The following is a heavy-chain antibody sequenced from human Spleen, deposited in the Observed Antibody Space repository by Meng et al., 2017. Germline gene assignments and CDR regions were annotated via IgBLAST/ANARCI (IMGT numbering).Heavy chain of an antibody. CDR2: ISQGSGRT. V-gene: IGHV4-4*02. J-gene: IGHJ5*02. Sequence: GLLKPSASLSLTFAVSCDYISSGDWWSWVRQPPGKGLEWIGEISQGSGRTNYNPSLKSRVTISLDKSKNQFSLNVNSVTAADTAVYYCVRNEGYSFGAWGQGTLVTVSS. D-gene: IGHD2-21*01. CDR1: CDYISSGDW. CDR3: VRNEGYSFGA.